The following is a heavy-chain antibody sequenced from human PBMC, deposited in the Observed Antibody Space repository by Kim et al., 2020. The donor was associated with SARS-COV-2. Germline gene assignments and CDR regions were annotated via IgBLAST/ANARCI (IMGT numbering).Heavy chain of an antibody. J-gene: IGHJ4*02. V-gene: IGHV3-48*03. D-gene: IGHD6-6*01. CDR3: ARVYSSSSGLSLDY. Sequence: ADSVKGRFTISRDNAKNSLFLQMNSLRAEDTAVYYCARVYSSSSGLSLDYWGQGTLVTVSS.